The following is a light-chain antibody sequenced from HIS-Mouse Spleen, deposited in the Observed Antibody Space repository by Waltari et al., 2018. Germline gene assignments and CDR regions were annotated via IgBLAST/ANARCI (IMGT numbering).Light chain of an antibody. CDR3: SSNAGSNNWV. CDR2: EVS. J-gene: IGLJ3*02. V-gene: IGLV2-8*01. CDR1: SSDVGGYNY. Sequence: QSALTQPPSASGSPGQSVTISCTGTSSDVGGYNYVSWYQQHPGKAPKLMIYEVSKRPSGFPDRFSGSKSGHTASLTVSGLQAEDEADYYCSSNAGSNNWVFGGGTKLTVL.